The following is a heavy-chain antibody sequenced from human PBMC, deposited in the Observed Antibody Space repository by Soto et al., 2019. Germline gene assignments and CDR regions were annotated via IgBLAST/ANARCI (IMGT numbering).Heavy chain of an antibody. CDR3: ARDRAFGYDSSGYNY. J-gene: IGHJ4*02. V-gene: IGHV1-2*02. D-gene: IGHD3-22*01. Sequence: ASVKVSCKASGYTFTGYYMHWVRQPPGQGLEGMGWINTNSGGTNYAQKFQGRVTITRDTSISTAYMELSRLRSDDTAVYYCARDRAFGYDSSGYNYWGQGTLVTVSS. CDR2: INTNSGGT. CDR1: GYTFTGYY.